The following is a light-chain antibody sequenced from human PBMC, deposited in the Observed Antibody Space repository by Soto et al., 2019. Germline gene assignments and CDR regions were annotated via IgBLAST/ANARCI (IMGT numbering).Light chain of an antibody. CDR1: SCNVGGCYY. J-gene: IGLJ1*01. CDR3: SSYTSSRTIEGNV. CDR2: GIS. Sequence: QSVLTQPPSVSGSPGQSITISCTGSSCNVGGCYYVSWYQQHPGKAPKLMIYGISNRPSGVSNRFSGSKSGNTASLTISGLQADDEADYYGSSYTSSRTIEGNVFGTGTKLTVL. V-gene: IGLV2-14*01.